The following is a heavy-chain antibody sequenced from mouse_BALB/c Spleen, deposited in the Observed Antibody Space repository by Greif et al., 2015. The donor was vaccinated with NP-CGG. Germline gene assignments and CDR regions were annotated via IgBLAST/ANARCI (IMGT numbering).Heavy chain of an antibody. Sequence: VQLQQSGSVLVRPGASVKLSCKASGYTFTSSWMHWAKQRPGQGLEWIGEIHPNSGNTNYNEKFKGKATLTVDTSSSTAYVDLSSLTPEDSAVYYCARSAPYAMDYWGQGTSVTVSS. CDR3: ARSAPYAMDY. CDR2: IHPNSGNT. V-gene: IGHV1S130*01. CDR1: GYTFTSSW. J-gene: IGHJ4*01.